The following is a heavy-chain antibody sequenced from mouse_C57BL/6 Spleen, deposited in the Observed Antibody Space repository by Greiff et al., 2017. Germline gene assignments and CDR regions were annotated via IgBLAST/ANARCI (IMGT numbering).Heavy chain of an antibody. Sequence: VQLQQSGPELVKPGASVKMSCKASGYTFTDYNMHWVKQSHGKSLEWIGDINPNNGGTSYNQKFKGKATLTVNKSSSTAYMELRSLTSEDSAVYYCARRGLLYYYAMDYWGQGTSVTVSS. CDR1: GYTFTDYN. CDR2: INPNNGGT. V-gene: IGHV1-22*01. CDR3: ARRGLLYYYAMDY. J-gene: IGHJ4*01. D-gene: IGHD3-3*01.